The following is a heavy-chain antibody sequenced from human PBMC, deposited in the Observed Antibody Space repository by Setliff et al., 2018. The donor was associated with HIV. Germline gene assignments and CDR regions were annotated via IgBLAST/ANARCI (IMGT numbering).Heavy chain of an antibody. Sequence: SETLSLTCAVSGGSFSSSNWWSGVRQPPGKGLEWIGEIYHSGSTNYNPSLKSRVTISLDRSKTQFSLKLSSVTAADTAVYYCARSPLCGGYERYCVYYWGQGTLVTVSS. J-gene: IGHJ4*02. CDR2: IYHSGST. CDR1: GGSFSSSNW. V-gene: IGHV4-4*02. D-gene: IGHD5-12*01. CDR3: ARSPLCGGYERYCVYY.